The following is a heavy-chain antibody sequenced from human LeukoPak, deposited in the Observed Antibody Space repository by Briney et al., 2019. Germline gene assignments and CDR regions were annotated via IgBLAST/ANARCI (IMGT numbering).Heavy chain of an antibody. Sequence: GSVDVSFQGYGYNFSTHGIRWVGQAPGQGVGWMGWISGYNGDTNYAERFQGRVTMTTDTSTTTAYMELRSLTSDDTAVYYCVRDLRSVRYGDYDYWGQGTLVTVSS. CDR3: VRDLRSVRYGDYDY. CDR1: GYNFSTHG. V-gene: IGHV1-18*01. D-gene: IGHD4-17*01. CDR2: ISGYNGDT. J-gene: IGHJ4*02.